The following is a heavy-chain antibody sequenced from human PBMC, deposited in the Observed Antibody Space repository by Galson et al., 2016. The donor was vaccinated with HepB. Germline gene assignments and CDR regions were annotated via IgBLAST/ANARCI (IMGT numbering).Heavy chain of an antibody. CDR2: ILYDGSNK. J-gene: IGHJ4*02. D-gene: IGHD3-22*01. V-gene: IGHV3-30-3*02. CDR1: AFTFNNYA. CDR3: ASGYYYDSSGYYSDF. Sequence: FLRLSCAVSAFTFNNYAMHWVRQAPGKGLEWVAFILYDGSNKYYSDSLKGRFAISRDNSRNTLSLQMNSLRAEDTAVYYCASGYYYDSSGYYSDFWGQGTLVTVSS.